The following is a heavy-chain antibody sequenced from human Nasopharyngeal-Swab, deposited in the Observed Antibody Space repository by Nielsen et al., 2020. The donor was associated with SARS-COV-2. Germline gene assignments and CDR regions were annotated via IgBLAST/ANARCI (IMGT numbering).Heavy chain of an antibody. V-gene: IGHV4-34*01. CDR3: ATGSDVGSFFSGYDYYGMDV. CDR1: RKRLGSYY. J-gene: IGHJ6*02. D-gene: IGHD3-3*01. CDR2: ILHSGIT. Sequence: SETLSLPSAAYRKRLGSYYSPWIRPSPTQGLEWTSQILHSGITTKYNPSLKNRVTISVDKSKNQFSLTLNSVIAADTGVHYCATGSDVGSFFSGYDYYGMDVWGQGTIVTGSS.